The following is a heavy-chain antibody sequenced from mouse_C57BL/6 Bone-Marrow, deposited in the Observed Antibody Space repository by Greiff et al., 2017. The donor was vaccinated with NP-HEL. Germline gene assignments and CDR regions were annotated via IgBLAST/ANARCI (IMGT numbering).Heavy chain of an antibody. J-gene: IGHJ3*01. CDR1: GYTFTSYW. CDR3: ARGRDYDGGAWFAY. V-gene: IGHV1-50*01. Sequence: QVQLQQPGAELVKPGASVKLSCKASGYTFTSYWMQWVNQRPGQGLEWIGEIDPSDSYTNYNQKFKGKATLTVDTSSSTAYMQLSSLTSEDSAVYYCARGRDYDGGAWFAYWGQGTLVTVSA. CDR2: IDPSDSYT. D-gene: IGHD2-4*01.